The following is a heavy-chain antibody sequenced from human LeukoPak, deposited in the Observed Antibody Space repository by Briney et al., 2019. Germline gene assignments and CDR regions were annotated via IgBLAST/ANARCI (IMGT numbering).Heavy chain of an antibody. J-gene: IGHJ4*02. CDR3: AREVDEFGEYYYFDY. D-gene: IGHD3-10*01. CDR1: GFTFSSYW. Sequence: QAGGSLRLSCAASGFTFSSYWMSWVRQAPGKGLEWVANIKQDGSEKYYVDSVKGRFTISRDNAKNSLYLQMNSLRAEDTAVYYCAREVDEFGEYYYFDYWGQGTLVTVSS. CDR2: IKQDGSEK. V-gene: IGHV3-7*01.